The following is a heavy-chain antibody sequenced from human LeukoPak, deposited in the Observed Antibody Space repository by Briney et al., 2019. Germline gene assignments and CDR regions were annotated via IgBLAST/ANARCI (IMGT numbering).Heavy chain of an antibody. J-gene: IGHJ6*04. Sequence: ASVKVSCKASGYSFTGHGIDWVRQAPGQGLEWMGWISAYNGNTNYAQKVQGRVTMTTDTSTSTAHMELRSLRSDDTAVYYCARVTEIVATSHYYGMDVWGKGTTVTVSS. V-gene: IGHV1-18*04. CDR2: ISAYNGNT. CDR1: GYSFTGHG. D-gene: IGHD5-12*01. CDR3: ARVTEIVATSHYYGMDV.